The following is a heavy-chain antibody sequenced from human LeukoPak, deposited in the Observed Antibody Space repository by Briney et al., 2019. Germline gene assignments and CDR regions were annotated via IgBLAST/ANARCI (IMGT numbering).Heavy chain of an antibody. D-gene: IGHD2-15*01. J-gene: IGHJ3*02. CDR3: ANTYCSGGSCYPFDI. V-gene: IGHV4-59*01. Sequence: SVTLSLTCTVSGGSISSYYWSWIRQPPGKGLEWIGYIYYSGSTNYNPSLKSRVTISVDTSKNQFSLKLSSVTAADTAVYYCANTYCSGGSCYPFDIWGQGTVVTVSS. CDR2: IYYSGST. CDR1: GGSISSYY.